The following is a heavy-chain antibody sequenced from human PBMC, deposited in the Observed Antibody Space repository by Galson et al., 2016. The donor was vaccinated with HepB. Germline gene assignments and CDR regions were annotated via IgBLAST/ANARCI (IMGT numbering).Heavy chain of an antibody. Sequence: SLRLSCATFDFTFSGYGMHWVRQAPGKGLEWVALIWFDGSKQYYSDSVKGRFTIPRDNSRNTLYLQMNSLRAEDTAVYYCARSASYYDSNGYYRDPFDFWGPGTLVTVSS. V-gene: IGHV3-33*08. CDR3: ARSASYYDSNGYYRDPFDF. D-gene: IGHD3-22*01. CDR1: DFTFSGYG. CDR2: IWFDGSKQ. J-gene: IGHJ4*02.